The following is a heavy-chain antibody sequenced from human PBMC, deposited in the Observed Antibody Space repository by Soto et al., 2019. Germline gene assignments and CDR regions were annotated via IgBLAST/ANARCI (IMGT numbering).Heavy chain of an antibody. Sequence: SETLSLSWTVSGGSIISHYGSWIRQPPGKGLEWIGYIYYSGSTNYNPSLKSRVTISVDTSKNQFSLELSSVTAADTAVYYCARRYSSSFDFWGQGTLVTVSS. CDR2: IYYSGST. J-gene: IGHJ4*02. D-gene: IGHD6-13*01. V-gene: IGHV4-59*08. CDR1: GGSIISHY. CDR3: ARRYSSSFDF.